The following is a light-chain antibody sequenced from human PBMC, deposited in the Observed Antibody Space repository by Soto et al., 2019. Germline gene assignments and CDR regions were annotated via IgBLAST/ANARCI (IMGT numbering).Light chain of an antibody. V-gene: IGKV3D-11*01. CDR2: DAS. CDR1: QGVSNY. CDR3: QQRSTWYT. Sequence: EIVLTQSPAALSLSPGERATLSCRASQGVSNYLAWYQQKPGQAPRLLIYDASKWATCIPARFSGSGYGTDFTLTIISLDPDDFAVYYCQQRSTWYTFGQATTLEIK. J-gene: IGKJ2*01.